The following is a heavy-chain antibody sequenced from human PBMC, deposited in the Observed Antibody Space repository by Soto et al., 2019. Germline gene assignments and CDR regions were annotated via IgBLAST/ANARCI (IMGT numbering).Heavy chain of an antibody. V-gene: IGHV5-51*01. CDR2: IYPGDSDT. Sequence: GESLKISCKGSGYSFTSYWIGWVRQMPGKGLEWMGIIYPGDSDTRYNPSFQGQVTISADKSISTAYLQWSSLKASDTAMYYCARAMGGVTGTTRWFDPWGQGTLVTVSS. CDR3: ARAMGGVTGTTRWFDP. CDR1: GYSFTSYW. D-gene: IGHD1-7*01. J-gene: IGHJ5*02.